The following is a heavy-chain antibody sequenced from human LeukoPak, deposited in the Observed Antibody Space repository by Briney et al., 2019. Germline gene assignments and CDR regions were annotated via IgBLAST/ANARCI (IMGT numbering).Heavy chain of an antibody. V-gene: IGHV4-59*01. CDR2: IYYSGST. J-gene: IGHJ6*02. CDR1: GGSISSYY. CDR3: ARLGVSRVVPAATYYYSGMDV. Sequence: SKTLSLTCTVSGGSISSYYWSWIRQPPGKGLEWIGYIYYSGSTNYNPSLKSRVTISVDTSRNQFSLKLSSVTAADTAVYYCARLGVSRVVPAATYYYSGMDVWGQGTTVTVSS. D-gene: IGHD2-2*01.